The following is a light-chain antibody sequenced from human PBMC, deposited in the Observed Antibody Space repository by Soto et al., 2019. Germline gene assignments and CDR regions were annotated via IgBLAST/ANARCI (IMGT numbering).Light chain of an antibody. CDR2: GAS. Sequence: ELVLTQSPGTLSLSPGERATLSCRSSQSVTSTSSAWYQQKPGQAPRLLMYGASSRATGTPDRISGGGSGTDFTLTISRLEPEDFAVYYCQHYVTSSITFGQGTRLEIK. V-gene: IGKV3-20*01. CDR1: QSVTSTS. J-gene: IGKJ5*01. CDR3: QHYVTSSIT.